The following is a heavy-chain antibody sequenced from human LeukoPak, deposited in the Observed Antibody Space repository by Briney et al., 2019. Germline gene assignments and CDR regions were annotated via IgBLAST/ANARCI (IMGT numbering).Heavy chain of an antibody. CDR1: GYIFTAYA. CDR3: ARDFGSSSGYYWFDP. J-gene: IGHJ5*02. D-gene: IGHD6-19*01. V-gene: IGHV1-3*01. CDR2: INAGNGIT. Sequence: ASVKVSFKASGYIFTAYAIHWVRQAPGQGLEWMGWINAGNGITKYSRKFQGRVTITRDTSATTVYMELSSLRSEDTALYYCARDFGSSSGYYWFDPWGQGTLVTVSS.